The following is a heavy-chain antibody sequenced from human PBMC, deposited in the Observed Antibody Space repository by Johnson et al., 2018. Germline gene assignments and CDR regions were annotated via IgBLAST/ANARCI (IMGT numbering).Heavy chain of an antibody. D-gene: IGHD2-15*01. J-gene: IGHJ6*04. CDR3: AKTRGRGYRADVAV. Sequence: QVQLQESGGGVVQPGRSLRLSCAASGFTFSSYGINGVRQAPGKGLAWVAVISYDGSKKYYGASVKGRFTISRDNSKNTLYLQMNSLRAEDTAVYYCAKTRGRGYRADVAVWGKGTTVTGSS. V-gene: IGHV3-30*18. CDR2: ISYDGSKK. CDR1: GFTFSSYG.